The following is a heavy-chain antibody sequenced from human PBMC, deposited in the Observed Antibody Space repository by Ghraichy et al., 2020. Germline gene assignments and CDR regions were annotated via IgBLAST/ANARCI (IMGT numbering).Heavy chain of an antibody. V-gene: IGHV3-66*01. CDR1: GFNVSTNY. J-gene: IGHJ4*02. D-gene: IGHD2/OR15-2a*01. Sequence: GGSLRLSFAPSGFNVSTNYMSWVRQAPGKGLEWLSLMYSGGSAYYADSVKGRFAISRDNSKNTVYLQMNSLRAEDTAVYYCAKDGNPYYLSYLDSWGQGTLVTVSS. CDR3: AKDGNPYYLSYLDS. CDR2: MYSGGSA.